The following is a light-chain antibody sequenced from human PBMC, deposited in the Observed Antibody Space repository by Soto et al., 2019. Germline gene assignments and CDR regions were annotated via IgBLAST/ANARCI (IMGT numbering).Light chain of an antibody. J-gene: IGKJ1*01. V-gene: IGKV3-20*01. Sequence: DIVMTQSPGTLSLSPGERATLSCRASQSISSNYLAWYQQKPGQSPRLLIYGASSRATGIPDRFSGRGSGTDFTLTSSRLEPEDFAVYFCQQYGTSPRTFGQGTKVEIK. CDR1: QSISSNY. CDR2: GAS. CDR3: QQYGTSPRT.